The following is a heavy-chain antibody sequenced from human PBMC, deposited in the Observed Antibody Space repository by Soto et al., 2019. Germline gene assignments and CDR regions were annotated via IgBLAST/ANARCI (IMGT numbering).Heavy chain of an antibody. Sequence: SETLSLTCSVSGGSISSYYWSWIRQPPGKGLEWIAYIYYSGSTSYNPSLKSRVTISVDTSKNQFSLKLNSVTAADTAVYYCARDITHFDYWGQGTLVTVAS. CDR3: ARDITHFDY. D-gene: IGHD3-10*01. J-gene: IGHJ4*02. CDR2: IYYSGST. V-gene: IGHV4-59*01. CDR1: GGSISSYY.